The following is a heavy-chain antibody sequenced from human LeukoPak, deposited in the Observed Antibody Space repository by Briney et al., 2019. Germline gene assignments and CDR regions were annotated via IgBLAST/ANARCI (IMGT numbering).Heavy chain of an antibody. D-gene: IGHD2-2*01. CDR1: GFSFSSYS. Sequence: GGSLRLSCAASGFSFSSYSMNWVRQAPGKGLEWVSYISDSGNAKHYTDSVKGRFTISRDNAKNALYLQMDSLRAEDTAVYFCARDYLYAFDYWGQGTLVTVSS. V-gene: IGHV3-48*01. J-gene: IGHJ4*02. CDR3: ARDYLYAFDY. CDR2: ISDSGNAK.